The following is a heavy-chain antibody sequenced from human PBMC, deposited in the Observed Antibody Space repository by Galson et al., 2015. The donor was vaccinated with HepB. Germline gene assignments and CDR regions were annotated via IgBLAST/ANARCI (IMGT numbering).Heavy chain of an antibody. V-gene: IGHV3-21*01. CDR2: ISSSSSYI. J-gene: IGHJ3*02. CDR1: GFTFSSYS. D-gene: IGHD2-2*01. Sequence: SLRLSCAASGFTFSSYSMNWVRQAPGKGLEWVSSISSSSSYIYYADSVKGRFTISRDNAKNSLYLQMNSLRAEDTAVYYCARDRKGSYCSSTSCSTRGAFHIWGQGTMVTVSS. CDR3: ARDRKGSYCSSTSCSTRGAFHI.